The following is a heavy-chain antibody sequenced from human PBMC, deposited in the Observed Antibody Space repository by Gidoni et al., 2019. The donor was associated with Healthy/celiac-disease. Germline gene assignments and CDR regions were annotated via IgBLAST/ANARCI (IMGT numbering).Heavy chain of an antibody. J-gene: IGHJ6*02. V-gene: IGHV3-48*04. CDR3: AGQASDCSSTSCYDYYYYGMDV. CDR2: ISSSSSTI. D-gene: IGHD2-2*01. CDR1: GFTFSSYS. Sequence: EVQLVESGGGLVQPGGSLRLSCAASGFTFSSYSLNWVRQAPGKGLEWVSYISSSSSTIYYADSVKGRFTISRDNAKNSLYLQMNSLRAEDTAVYYCAGQASDCSSTSCYDYYYYGMDVWGQGTTVTVSS.